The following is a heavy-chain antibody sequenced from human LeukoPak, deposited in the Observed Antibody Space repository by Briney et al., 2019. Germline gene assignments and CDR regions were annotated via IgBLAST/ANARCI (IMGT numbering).Heavy chain of an antibody. V-gene: IGHV1-2*02. Sequence: ASVKVSCKASGYTFTGYYMHWVRQAPGQGLEWMGWINPNSGGTNYAQKFQGRVTMTRDTSISTAYMELSRLRSDDTAVYYCARDLTNIVLMVYAIYSDYWGQGTLVTVSS. D-gene: IGHD2-8*01. J-gene: IGHJ4*02. CDR1: GYTFTGYY. CDR3: ARDLTNIVLMVYAIYSDY. CDR2: INPNSGGT.